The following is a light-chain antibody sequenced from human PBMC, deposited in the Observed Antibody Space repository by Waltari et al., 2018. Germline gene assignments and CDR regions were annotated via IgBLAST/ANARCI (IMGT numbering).Light chain of an antibody. V-gene: IGKV3-15*01. CDR2: GAS. CDR1: QYVSGK. CDR3: QQYNDWPGLT. Sequence: EIVMTQSPATLSVSPGERVTLSCRASQYVSGKLAWYQQKPGLAPRLLISGASTRATGVPARVSGSGSGTEFTRTISSLQSEDFAVYYCQQYNDWPGLTFGGGTRVEIK. J-gene: IGKJ4*01.